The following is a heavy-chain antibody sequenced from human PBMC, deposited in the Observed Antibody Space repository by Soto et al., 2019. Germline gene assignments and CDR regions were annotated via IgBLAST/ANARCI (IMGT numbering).Heavy chain of an antibody. D-gene: IGHD2-8*02. CDR2: IYDSGST. J-gene: IGHJ4*02. Sequence: PSETLSLTCTVSGGSISSSYWSWIRQPPGKGLEWIGYIYDSGSTYYNSSLKSRVTMSVGTSKNQFSLKLSSVTAADTAVYYCARDKITGLFDYWGQGTLVTVSS. V-gene: IGHV4-59*12. CDR1: GGSISSSY. CDR3: ARDKITGLFDY.